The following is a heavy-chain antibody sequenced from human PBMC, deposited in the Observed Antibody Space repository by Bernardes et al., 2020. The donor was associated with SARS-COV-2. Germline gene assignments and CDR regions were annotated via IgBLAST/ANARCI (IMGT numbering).Heavy chain of an antibody. Sequence: ETLSLTCTVSGGSISSYYWSWIRQPPGKGLEWIGYIYYSGSTNYNPSLKSRVTISVDTSKNQFSLKLSSVTAADTAVYYCARVREEYYYDSSGYGFPEYYFDYWGQGTLVTVSS. CDR2: IYYSGST. J-gene: IGHJ4*02. CDR1: GGSISSYY. D-gene: IGHD3-22*01. V-gene: IGHV4-59*01. CDR3: ARVREEYYYDSSGYGFPEYYFDY.